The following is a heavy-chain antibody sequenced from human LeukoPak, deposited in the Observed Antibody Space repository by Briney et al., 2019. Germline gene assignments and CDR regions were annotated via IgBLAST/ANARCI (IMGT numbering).Heavy chain of an antibody. J-gene: IGHJ4*02. V-gene: IGHV1-8*01. CDR2: MNPNSGNT. CDR1: GYTFTSYD. D-gene: IGHD2-2*01. Sequence: ASVKVPCKASGYTFTSYDINWVRQATGQGLEWMGWMNPNSGNTGYAQKFQGRVTMTRNTSISTAYMELSSLRSEDTAVYYCARATRGIVVVPAATNKYYFDYWGQGTLVTVSS. CDR3: ARATRGIVVVPAATNKYYFDY.